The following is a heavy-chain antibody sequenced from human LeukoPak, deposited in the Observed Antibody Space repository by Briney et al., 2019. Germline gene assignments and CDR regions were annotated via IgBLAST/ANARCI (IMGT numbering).Heavy chain of an antibody. D-gene: IGHD2-2*01. CDR1: GYSISSGYY. J-gene: IGHJ4*02. CDR2: IYHSGST. Sequence: PSEILSLTCTVSGYSISSGYYWGWIRQPPGKGLEWIGSIYHSGSTYFNPSLKSRVTISVDTSKNQFSLKLSSVTAADTAVYYCARGRYCSSTSCSPGIYYFDYWGQGTLVTVSS. V-gene: IGHV4-38-2*02. CDR3: ARGRYCSSTSCSPGIYYFDY.